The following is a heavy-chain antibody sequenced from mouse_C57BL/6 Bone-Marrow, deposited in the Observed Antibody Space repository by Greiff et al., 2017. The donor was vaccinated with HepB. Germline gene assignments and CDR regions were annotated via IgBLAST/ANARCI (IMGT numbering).Heavy chain of an antibody. CDR3: ARDRYCFGY. Sequence: EVQLQQSGAELVKPGASVKLSCIASGFNIKDYYMHWVKQRTEPGLEWIGRIDPEDGETNYDQKFQGKATITADTSSNTAYLQLSSLTSDDTSVYYCARDRYCFGYWGQGTTLTVSS. J-gene: IGHJ2*01. CDR1: GFNIKDYY. V-gene: IGHV14-2*01. CDR2: IDPEDGET.